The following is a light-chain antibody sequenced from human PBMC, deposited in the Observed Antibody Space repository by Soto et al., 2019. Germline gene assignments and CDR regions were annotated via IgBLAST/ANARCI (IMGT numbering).Light chain of an antibody. CDR1: QDISNY. J-gene: IGKJ3*01. CDR3: QQYDILFLFT. V-gene: IGKV1-33*01. Sequence: DIQMTQSPSSLSASVGDRVTITCQASQDISNYLNWYQQKPGKAPKLLIYDASNLETGVPSRFSGSASGTDFTFTISSLQPEDIATYYCQQYDILFLFTFGPGTKVDIK. CDR2: DAS.